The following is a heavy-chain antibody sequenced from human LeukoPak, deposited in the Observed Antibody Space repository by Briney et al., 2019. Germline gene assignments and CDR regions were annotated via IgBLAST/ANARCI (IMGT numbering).Heavy chain of an antibody. J-gene: IGHJ4*02. CDR1: GGSFSGYY. V-gene: IGHV3-7*03. D-gene: IGHD2-8*01. CDR2: IKQDGSEK. Sequence: ETLSLTCAVYGGSFSGYYWSWIRQAPGKGLEWVANIKQDGSEKNCVDSVRGRFTISRDNAKNSLYLQMNSLRAEDTAVYYCGRRRGMGFLDYWGQGTLVTVSS. CDR3: GRRRGMGFLDY.